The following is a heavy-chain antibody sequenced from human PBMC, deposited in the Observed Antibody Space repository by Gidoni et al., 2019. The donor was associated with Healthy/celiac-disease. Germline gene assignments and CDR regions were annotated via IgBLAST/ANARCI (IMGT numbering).Heavy chain of an antibody. CDR3: ARGRSGRYYMGVFDI. Sequence: EVQLVESGGGLVQPGGSLRLPCAASGFTVRSNYMSWVRQAPGKGLEWVSVIYSGGSTYYANSVKGRFTISRDKSKNTLYLQMNSLRAEDTAVYYCARGRSGRYYMGVFDIWGQGTMVTVSS. CDR1: GFTVRSNY. J-gene: IGHJ3*02. CDR2: IYSGGST. V-gene: IGHV3-66*02. D-gene: IGHD1-26*01.